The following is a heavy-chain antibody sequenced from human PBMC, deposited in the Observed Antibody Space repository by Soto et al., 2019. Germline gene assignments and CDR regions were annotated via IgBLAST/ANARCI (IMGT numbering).Heavy chain of an antibody. CDR2: IIAYNGYT. CDR3: ARDVARDRQYSASDSGLDY. D-gene: IGHD5-12*01. J-gene: IGHJ4*02. Sequence: QVHLEQSGAEVKKPGASVKVSCKASGYSFTSYGFTWVRQAPGQGLEWVGWIIAYNGYTNYAQKLQGRVTMTTDTSTTTAYMELRGLTSDDTAVYYCARDVARDRQYSASDSGLDYWGQVTLVTVSS. CDR1: GYSFTSYG. V-gene: IGHV1-18*01.